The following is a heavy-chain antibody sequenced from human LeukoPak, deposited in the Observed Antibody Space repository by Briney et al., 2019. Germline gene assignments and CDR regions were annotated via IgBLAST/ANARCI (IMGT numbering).Heavy chain of an antibody. J-gene: IGHJ4*02. D-gene: IGHD3-10*01. CDR3: ARGRYYGFSGDS. CDR1: GGSISSYY. V-gene: IGHV4-59*12. CDR2: IHYSGST. Sequence: SETLSLTCTVSGGSISSYYWSWIRQPPGKGLEWIGYIHYSGSTNYNPSLKSRVTISVDTSKNQFSLKLTSVTAADTAVYFCARGRYYGFSGDSWGQGTLVTVSS.